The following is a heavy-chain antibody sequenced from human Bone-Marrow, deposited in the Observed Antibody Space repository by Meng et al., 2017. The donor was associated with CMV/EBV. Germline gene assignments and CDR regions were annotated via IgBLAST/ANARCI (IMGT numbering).Heavy chain of an antibody. CDR1: GFTLTRYW. Sequence: EVRLVGSGGGLVQPGGSLRLSCAVSGFTLTRYWMHWVREVPGKGLEWVSRIDIDGRDITYADSVRGRFSISRDDAKNTLYLQMNSLRIEDTAVYYCARGVAETLGWEMGYWGQGTLVTVSS. CDR3: ARGVAETLGWEMGY. V-gene: IGHV3-74*03. D-gene: IGHD1-26*01. J-gene: IGHJ4*02. CDR2: IDIDGRDI.